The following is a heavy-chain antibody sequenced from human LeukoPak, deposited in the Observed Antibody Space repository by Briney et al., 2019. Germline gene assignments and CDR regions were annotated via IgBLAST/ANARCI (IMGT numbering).Heavy chain of an antibody. CDR1: GFTFDDYA. J-gene: IGHJ4*02. D-gene: IGHD2-8*01. CDR2: INTDGSNT. Sequence: GGSLRLSCAASGFTFDDYAMHWVRHAPGKGPVWVSRINTDGSNTDYADSVKGRFTISRDNAKNTLYLQMNSLTAEDTATYYCARDASLYYVDHWGQGTLVTVSS. V-gene: IGHV3-74*01. CDR3: ARDASLYYVDH.